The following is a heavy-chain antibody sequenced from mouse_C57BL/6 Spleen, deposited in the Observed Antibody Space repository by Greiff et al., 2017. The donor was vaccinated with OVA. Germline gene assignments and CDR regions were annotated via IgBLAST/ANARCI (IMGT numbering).Heavy chain of an antibody. V-gene: IGHV5-17*01. CDR3: AIYGRYAMDY. Sequence: EVMLVESGGGLVKPGGSLKLSCAASGFTFSDYGMHWVRQAPEKGLEWVAYIGSGSSTIYYADTVKGRFTISRDNAKNTLFLQMTSLRSEDTAMYYCAIYGRYAMDYWGQGTSVTVSS. CDR1: GFTFSDYG. J-gene: IGHJ4*01. D-gene: IGHD1-1*02. CDR2: IGSGSSTI.